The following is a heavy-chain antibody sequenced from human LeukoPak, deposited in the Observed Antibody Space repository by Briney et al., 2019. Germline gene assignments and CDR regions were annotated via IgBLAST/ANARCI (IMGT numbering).Heavy chain of an antibody. V-gene: IGHV4-59*01. CDR1: GGSISSYY. J-gene: IGHJ5*02. CDR3: ARSDYDFWSGYSFGWFDP. CDR2: IYYSGST. D-gene: IGHD3-3*01. Sequence: SETLSLTCTVSGGSISSYYWSWIRQPPGKGLERIGYIYYSGSTNYNPSLKSRVTISVDTSKNQFSLKLSSVTAADTAVYYCARSDYDFWSGYSFGWFDPWGQGTLVTVSS.